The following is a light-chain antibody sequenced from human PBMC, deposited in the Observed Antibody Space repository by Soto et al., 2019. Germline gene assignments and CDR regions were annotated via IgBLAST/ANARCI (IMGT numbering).Light chain of an antibody. CDR1: QSISSY. J-gene: IGKJ1*01. V-gene: IGKV1-39*01. Sequence: DIQMTQSPSSLSASVGDRVTITCRASQSISSYLNWYQQKPGKAPKLLMYAASSLQSGVPSRFSGSGSGTDFTLTISSLQSEDFAVYYCQQYNNWPRTFGQGTKVDIK. CDR3: QQYNNWPRT. CDR2: AAS.